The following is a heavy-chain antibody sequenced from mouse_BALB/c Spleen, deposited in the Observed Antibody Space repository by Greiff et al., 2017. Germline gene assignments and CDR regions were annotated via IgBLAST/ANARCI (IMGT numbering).Heavy chain of an antibody. CDR1: GFNIKDTY. V-gene: IGHV14-3*02. CDR2: IDPANGNT. Sequence: VQLQQSGAELVKPGASVKLSCTASGFNIKDTYMHWVKQRPEQGLEWIGRIDPANGNTKYDPKFQGKATITADTSSNTAYLQLSSLTSEDTAVYYCARGLYGNYNAMDYWGQGTSVTVSS. D-gene: IGHD2-1*01. J-gene: IGHJ4*01. CDR3: ARGLYGNYNAMDY.